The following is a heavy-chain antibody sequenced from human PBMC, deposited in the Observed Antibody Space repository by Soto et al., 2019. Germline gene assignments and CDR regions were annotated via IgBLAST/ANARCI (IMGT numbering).Heavy chain of an antibody. J-gene: IGHJ6*02. V-gene: IGHV1-69*01. Sequence: QVQLVQSGAEVKKPGSSVKVSCKASGGTFSSYAISWVRQAPGQGLEWMGGIIPIFGTANYAQKFQGRVTINADESTSTAYMELSSLRSEDTAVYYCARAGIAAAGARYYYGMDVWGQGTTVTVSS. CDR1: GGTFSSYA. D-gene: IGHD6-13*01. CDR3: ARAGIAAAGARYYYGMDV. CDR2: IIPIFGTA.